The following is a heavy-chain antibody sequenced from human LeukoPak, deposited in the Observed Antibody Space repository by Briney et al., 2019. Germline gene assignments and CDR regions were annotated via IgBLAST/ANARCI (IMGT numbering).Heavy chain of an antibody. D-gene: IGHD3-10*01. CDR2: IYYSGST. V-gene: IGHV4-59*01. CDR1: GGSISSYY. CDR3: ARCYGSGSYYVLSPNYGMDV. J-gene: IGHJ6*02. Sequence: SETLSLTCTVSGGSISSYYWSWIRQPPGKGLEWIGYIYYSGSTNYNPSLKSRVTISVDTSKNQLSLKLSSVTAADTAVYYCARCYGSGSYYVLSPNYGMDVWGQGTTVTVSS.